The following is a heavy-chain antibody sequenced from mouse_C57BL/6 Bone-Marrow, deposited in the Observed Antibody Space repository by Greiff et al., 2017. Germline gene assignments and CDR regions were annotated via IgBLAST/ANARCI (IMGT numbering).Heavy chain of an antibody. CDR1: GYTFTSYW. D-gene: IGHD1-1*02. Sequence: QVHVKQPGAELVKPGASVKLSCKASGYTFTSYWMHWVKQRPGQGLEWIGMIHPNSGSTKYNEKFKSKATLTVDKPSSTAYMQLTSLTSEDSAVYYCAIYGPNWYFDVWGTGTTVTVSS. CDR3: AIYGPNWYFDV. CDR2: IHPNSGST. J-gene: IGHJ1*03. V-gene: IGHV1-64*01.